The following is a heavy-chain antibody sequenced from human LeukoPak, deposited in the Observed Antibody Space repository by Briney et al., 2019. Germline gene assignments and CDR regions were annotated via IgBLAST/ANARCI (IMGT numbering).Heavy chain of an antibody. CDR1: GFTISNFW. CDR2: INIDGTSI. Sequence: GGSLRLSCAATGFTISNFWMHWVRQAPGKGLVWVSRINIDGTSISYADSVKGRFTISRDNAKNTLYLQMDSLRAEDTAVYFCARIAATGTSFDFWGQGTLVTVSS. V-gene: IGHV3-74*01. D-gene: IGHD6-13*01. CDR3: ARIAATGTSFDF. J-gene: IGHJ4*02.